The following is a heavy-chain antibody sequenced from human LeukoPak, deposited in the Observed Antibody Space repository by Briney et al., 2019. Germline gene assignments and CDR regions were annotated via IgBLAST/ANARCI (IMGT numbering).Heavy chain of an antibody. J-gene: IGHJ4*02. V-gene: IGHV3-21*01. CDR1: GLTFSKYD. Sequence: AGSLRLSCAVSGLTFSKYDMNWVRQAPGKGLEWVSSISSSSSYIYYADSVKGRFTISRDNAKNSLYLQMNSLRAEDTAVYYCARWPNEYSSSWYSDYWGQGTLVTVSS. CDR3: ARWPNEYSSSWYSDY. CDR2: ISSSSSYI. D-gene: IGHD6-13*01.